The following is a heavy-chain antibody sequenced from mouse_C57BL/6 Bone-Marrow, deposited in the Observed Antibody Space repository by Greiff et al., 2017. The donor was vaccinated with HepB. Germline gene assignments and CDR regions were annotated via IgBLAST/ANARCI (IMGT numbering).Heavy chain of an antibody. D-gene: IGHD2-3*01. CDR3: ARHDCYYDYFDY. Sequence: DVHLVESGGDLVKPGGSLKLSCAASGFTFSSYGMSWVRQTPDKRLEWVATISSGGSYTYYPDSVKGRFTISRDNAKNTLYLQMSSLKSEDTTMYYCARHDCYYDYFDYWGQGTTLTVSS. CDR2: ISSGGSYT. V-gene: IGHV5-6*01. CDR1: GFTFSSYG. J-gene: IGHJ2*01.